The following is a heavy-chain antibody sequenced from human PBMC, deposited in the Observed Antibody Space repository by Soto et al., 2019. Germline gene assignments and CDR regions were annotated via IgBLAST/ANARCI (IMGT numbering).Heavy chain of an antibody. V-gene: IGHV4-31*11. Sequence: PSETLSLTCAVSGGSISGGGYYWSWIRQHPGKGLEWIGFTTDSGSTYYNPSLKSRVTISVDTSRNQFSLNLNSVTAADTAVYYSATDPLSGWFDPWRPGTLVTVFS. CDR1: GGSISGGGYY. J-gene: IGHJ5*02. CDR2: TTDSGST. CDR3: ATDPLSGWFDP.